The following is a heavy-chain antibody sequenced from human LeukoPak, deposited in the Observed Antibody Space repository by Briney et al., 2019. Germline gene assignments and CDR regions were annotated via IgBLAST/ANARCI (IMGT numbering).Heavy chain of an antibody. CDR1: GYTFTGYY. CDR2: INPNSGGT. J-gene: IGHJ3*02. Sequence: GASVKVSCKPSGYTFTGYYMHWVRQAPGQGLEWMGWINPNSGGTNYAQKFQGRVTMTRDTSISTAYMELSRLRSDDTAVYYCAREGQPRGGNHDAFDIWGQGTMVTVSS. CDR3: AREGQPRGGNHDAFDI. V-gene: IGHV1-2*02. D-gene: IGHD1-14*01.